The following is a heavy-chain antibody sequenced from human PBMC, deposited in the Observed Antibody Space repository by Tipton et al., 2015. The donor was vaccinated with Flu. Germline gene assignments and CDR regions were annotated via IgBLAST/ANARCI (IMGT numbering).Heavy chain of an antibody. D-gene: IGHD6-6*01. Sequence: TLSLTCTVSGGSISSGSYYWSWIRQPAGKGLEWIGRIYTSGSTNYNPSLKSRVTISVDTSKNQFSLKLSSVTAADTAVYYCARDQGVAVRPDNWGQGTLVTVSS. CDR3: ARDQGVAVRPDN. V-gene: IGHV4-61*02. J-gene: IGHJ4*02. CDR2: IYTSGST. CDR1: GGSISSGSYY.